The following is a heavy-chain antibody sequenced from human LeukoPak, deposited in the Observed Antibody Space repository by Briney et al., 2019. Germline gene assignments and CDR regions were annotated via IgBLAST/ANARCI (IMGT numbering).Heavy chain of an antibody. Sequence: ASVKVSCKASGYTFTCYYMHWVRQAPGQGREGMGWINPNSGGTNYAQKFQGRVTMTRDTSISTAYMELSRLRSDDTAVYYCARDSPYYYGSGSAYYFDYWGQGTLVTVSS. V-gene: IGHV1-2*02. CDR2: INPNSGGT. CDR1: GYTFTCYY. J-gene: IGHJ4*02. CDR3: ARDSPYYYGSGSAYYFDY. D-gene: IGHD3-10*01.